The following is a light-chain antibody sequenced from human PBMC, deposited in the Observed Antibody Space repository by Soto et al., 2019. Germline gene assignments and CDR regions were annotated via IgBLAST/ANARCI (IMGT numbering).Light chain of an antibody. Sequence: EIVMTQSPATLSVSPGERATLSCRASQSVRNKLAWYQQKPGQAPRLLIYDASTRATGIPARFSGSGSGTEFTLTISSLQSEDFAIYSCQQYNNWPPLYTFGQGTKLEIK. CDR2: DAS. CDR1: QSVRNK. CDR3: QQYNNWPPLYT. J-gene: IGKJ2*01. V-gene: IGKV3D-15*01.